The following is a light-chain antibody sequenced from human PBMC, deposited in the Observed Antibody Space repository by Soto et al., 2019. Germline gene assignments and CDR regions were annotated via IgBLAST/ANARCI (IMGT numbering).Light chain of an antibody. CDR1: TGPVTSGRY. J-gene: IGLJ2*01. V-gene: IGLV7-46*01. CDR2: DTN. Sequence: QTVVTQEPSLTVSPGGTITLTCGSSTGPVTSGRYPYWFQQKPGQAPRTLIFDTNKKHSWTPARFSGSLLGVKAGLTLSGAQAEDDADYYCLLSYRGVGVFGGGTKLTVL. CDR3: LLSYRGVGV.